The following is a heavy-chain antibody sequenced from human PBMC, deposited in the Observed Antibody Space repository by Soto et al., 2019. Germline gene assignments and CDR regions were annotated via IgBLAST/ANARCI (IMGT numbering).Heavy chain of an antibody. V-gene: IGHV2-5*02. Sequence: QITLKESGPTLVKPTQTLTLTCTFSGFSLSTSGVGVGWIRQPPGKALEWLALIYWDDDKRYSPSLKSRLTITKDTSKNQVVLTMTNMDPVDTATYYCAHRRATDIVLVPAERGGYFDYWGQGTLVTVSS. CDR2: IYWDDDK. D-gene: IGHD2-2*01. CDR3: AHRRATDIVLVPAERGGYFDY. CDR1: GFSLSTSGVG. J-gene: IGHJ4*02.